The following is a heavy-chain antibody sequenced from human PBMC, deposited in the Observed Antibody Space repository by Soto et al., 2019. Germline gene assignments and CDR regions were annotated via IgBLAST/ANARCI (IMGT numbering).Heavy chain of an antibody. CDR1: GYTFTSYD. Sequence: QVQLVQSGAEVKKPGASVKVSCKASGYTFTSYDINWVRQATGQGLEWMGWMNPNSGNTGYAQKFRGRVTMTRNTSISTADMELSSLRSEDPAVYYCARERTGTTSMDVWGQGTTVTVSS. CDR2: MNPNSGNT. D-gene: IGHD1-1*01. J-gene: IGHJ6*02. V-gene: IGHV1-8*01. CDR3: ARERTGTTSMDV.